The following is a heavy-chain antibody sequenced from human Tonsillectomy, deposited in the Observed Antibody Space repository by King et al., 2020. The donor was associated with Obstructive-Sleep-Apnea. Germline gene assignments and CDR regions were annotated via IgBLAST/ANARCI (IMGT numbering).Heavy chain of an antibody. CDR3: ATFSSAWYFDD. CDR1: GYTFGTYG. Sequence: QLVQSGAEVKKPGASVKVSCKTSGYTFGTYGITWVRQAPGQGLEWMGWINPNNGNTDYAQKLQGRVTMTTDASTTTAYMELRSLRSDDTAVYYCATFSSAWYFDDWSEGTLVTAPS. CDR2: INPNNGNT. D-gene: IGHD6-19*01. V-gene: IGHV1-18*01. J-gene: IGHJ4*02.